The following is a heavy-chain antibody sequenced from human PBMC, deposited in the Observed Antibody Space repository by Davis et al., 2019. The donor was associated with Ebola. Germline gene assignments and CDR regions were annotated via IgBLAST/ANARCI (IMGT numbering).Heavy chain of an antibody. CDR3: TKETIVTVATAMATLDYYYGMDV. D-gene: IGHD5-18*01. V-gene: IGHV3-74*01. CDR1: GFIFSDYW. Sequence: GESLKISCAASGFIFSDYWMNWVRQTPGKGLVWVSRITNDGTRTSYADSVQGRFTISRDNSKNTLYLQMNSLRAEDTAVYYCTKETIVTVATAMATLDYYYGMDVWGQGTTVTVSS. CDR2: ITNDGTRT. J-gene: IGHJ6*02.